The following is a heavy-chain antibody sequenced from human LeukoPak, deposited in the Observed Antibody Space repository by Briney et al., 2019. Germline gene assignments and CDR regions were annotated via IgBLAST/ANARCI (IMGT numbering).Heavy chain of an antibody. CDR3: AKGEGKWLARQPDY. D-gene: IGHD6-19*01. J-gene: IGHJ4*02. V-gene: IGHV3-9*01. Sequence: PGGSLRLSCAGSGFTFDDYAMHWVRQAPGKGLEWVSGISWNSGSIVYADSVKGGFTISRDNAKNSLYLQMNSLRGNDTAFYYCAKGEGKWLARQPDYWXXGTLVTVSX. CDR2: ISWNSGSI. CDR1: GFTFDDYA.